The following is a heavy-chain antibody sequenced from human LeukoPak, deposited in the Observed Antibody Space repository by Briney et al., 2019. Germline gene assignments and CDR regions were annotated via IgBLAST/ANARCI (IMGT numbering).Heavy chain of an antibody. D-gene: IGHD3-16*01. CDR3: AGGGYYYYYYMDV. Sequence: PSETLSLTCTVSGGSISSYYWSWIRPPPGKGLEWIGYIYYSGSTNYNPSLKSRVTISVDTSKNQFSLKLSSVTAADTAVYYCAGGGYYYYYYMDVWGKGTTVTVSS. V-gene: IGHV4-59*08. J-gene: IGHJ6*03. CDR1: GGSISSYY. CDR2: IYYSGST.